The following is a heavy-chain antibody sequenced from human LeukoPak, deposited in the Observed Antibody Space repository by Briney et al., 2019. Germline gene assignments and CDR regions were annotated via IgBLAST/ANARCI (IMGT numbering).Heavy chain of an antibody. J-gene: IGHJ4*02. Sequence: ASVKVSCKASGGTFSSYAISWVRQAPGQGLEWMGGIIPIFGTANYAQKFQGRVTITADKSTSTAYMELSSLRSEDTAVYYCARDYSGLGDYFDYWGQGILVTVSS. CDR2: IIPIFGTA. CDR1: GGTFSSYA. V-gene: IGHV1-69*06. D-gene: IGHD6-19*01. CDR3: ARDYSGLGDYFDY.